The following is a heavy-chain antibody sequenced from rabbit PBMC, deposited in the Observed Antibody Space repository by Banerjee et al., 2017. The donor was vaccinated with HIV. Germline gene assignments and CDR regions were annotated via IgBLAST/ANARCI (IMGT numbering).Heavy chain of an antibody. V-gene: IGHV1S40*01. CDR1: GFSFSSYYY. Sequence: QSLVESGGGLVKPGASLTLTCTASGFSFSSYYYMCWVRQAPGKGLEWIACIYTGDGNTYYASWAKGRFTISKTSSTTVTLQMTSLTAADTATYFCARGWAGSSGYYNPYYFNLWGPGTLVTVS. CDR2: IYTGDGNT. D-gene: IGHD1-1*01. CDR3: ARGWAGSSGYYNPYYFNL. J-gene: IGHJ4*01.